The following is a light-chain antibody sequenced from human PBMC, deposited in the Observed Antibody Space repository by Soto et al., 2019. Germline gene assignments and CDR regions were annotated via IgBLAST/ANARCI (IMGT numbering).Light chain of an antibody. CDR3: QQYKRYSLT. Sequence: DIQMTQSPSTLSASVGDRVTITCRASQSINNWLAWYQQQPGKAPKLLIYDGFSLESGVPLRFSGSGFGTEFTLTISSLQPDDSATYYCQQYKRYSLTFGGGTKVEIK. V-gene: IGKV1-5*01. CDR2: DGF. CDR1: QSINNW. J-gene: IGKJ4*01.